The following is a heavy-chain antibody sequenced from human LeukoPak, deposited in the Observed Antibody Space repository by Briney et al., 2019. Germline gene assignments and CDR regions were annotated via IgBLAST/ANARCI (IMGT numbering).Heavy chain of an antibody. D-gene: IGHD5-12*01. CDR1: GFTFSTYG. J-gene: IGHJ5*02. CDR3: ARSDVDVAA. V-gene: IGHV3-30*03. CDR2: ISNDGSNK. Sequence: PGGSLRLSCAASGFTFSTYGMHWVRQAPDKGLEWVAVISNDGSNKLYADSVKGRFTISRDNFKNTLYLQMNSLRAEDAAMYYCARSDVDVAAWGQGTLVTVSS.